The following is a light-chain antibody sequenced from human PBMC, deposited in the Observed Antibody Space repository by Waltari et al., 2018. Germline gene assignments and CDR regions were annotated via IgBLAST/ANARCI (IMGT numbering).Light chain of an antibody. J-gene: IGKJ2*03. CDR2: KAS. V-gene: IGKV1-NL1*01. CDR1: QTISNW. Sequence: DIQMTQSPSSLSASVGDTVTIACRASQTISNWLAWYQQKPGTAPKLLIYKASSLESGFPSRFSGSGSGTDFTLTINSLQPEDFTTYYCLQYNSSPYSFGQGTKVEIK. CDR3: LQYNSSPYS.